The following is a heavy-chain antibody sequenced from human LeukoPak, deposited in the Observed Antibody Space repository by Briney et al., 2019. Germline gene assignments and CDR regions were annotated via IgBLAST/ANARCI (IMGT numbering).Heavy chain of an antibody. V-gene: IGHV1-69*01. CDR1: GGTFSSYA. J-gene: IGHJ4*02. D-gene: IGHD3-22*01. CDR3: ARGRYYYDSSGYYFTH. Sequence: GSSVKVSCKASGGTFSSYAISWVRQAPGQGLEWMGGIIPIFGTANYAQKFQGRVTITADESTSTAYMELSSLRSEDTAVYYCARGRYYYDSSGYYFTHWGQGTLVTVSS. CDR2: IIPIFGTA.